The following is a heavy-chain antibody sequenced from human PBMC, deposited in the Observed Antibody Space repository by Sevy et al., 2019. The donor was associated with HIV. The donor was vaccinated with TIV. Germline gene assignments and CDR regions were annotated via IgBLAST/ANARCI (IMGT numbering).Heavy chain of an antibody. V-gene: IGHV3-7*01. CDR1: GFTFSSYW. CDR2: IKQDGSWK. D-gene: IGHD5-12*01. CDR3: ARELYNRYDPLHDAFDI. J-gene: IGHJ3*02. Sequence: GGSLRLSCAASGFTFSSYWMSWVRQAPGKGLEWVANIKQDGSWKYSVYSVKGRFTISRDNAKNSVFLQLNSLRAEDTAVYYCARELYNRYDPLHDAFDIWGQGTMVTVSS.